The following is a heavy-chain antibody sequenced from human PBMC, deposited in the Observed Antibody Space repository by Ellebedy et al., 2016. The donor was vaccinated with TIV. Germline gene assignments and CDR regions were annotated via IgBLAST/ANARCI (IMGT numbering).Heavy chain of an antibody. CDR2: IYSGGST. D-gene: IGHD3-22*01. CDR3: ARENYYDSSGYYSGAFDI. CDR1: GFTVSSNY. V-gene: IGHV3-53*01. J-gene: IGHJ3*02. Sequence: GESLKISCAASGFTVSSNYMSWVRQAPGKGLEWVSVIYSGGSTYYADSVKGRFTISRDNSKNTLYLQMNSLRAEDTAVYYCARENYYDSSGYYSGAFDIWGQGTMVTVSS.